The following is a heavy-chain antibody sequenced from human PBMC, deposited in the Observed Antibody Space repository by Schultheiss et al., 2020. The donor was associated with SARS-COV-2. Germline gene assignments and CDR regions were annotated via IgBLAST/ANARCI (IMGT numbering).Heavy chain of an antibody. CDR2: INHSGST. CDR3: ARPRHGDYSFDY. CDR1: GGSFSGYY. Sequence: GSLRLSCAVYGGSFSGYYWSWIRQPPGKGLEWIGEINHSGSTYYNPSLKSRVTISVDTSKNQFSLKLSSVTAADTAVYYCARPRHGDYSFDYWGQGTLVTVSS. J-gene: IGHJ4*02. D-gene: IGHD4-17*01. V-gene: IGHV4-34*01.